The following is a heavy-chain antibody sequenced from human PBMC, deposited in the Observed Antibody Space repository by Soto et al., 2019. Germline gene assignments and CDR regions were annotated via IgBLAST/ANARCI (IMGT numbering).Heavy chain of an antibody. CDR2: INHSGST. CDR1: GGSFSGYY. Sequence: SETLSLTCAVYGGSFSGYYWSWIRQPPGKVLEWIGEINHSGSTNYNPSLKSRVTISVDTSKNQFSLKLSSVTAADTAVYYCARENYGDYDFDYWGQGTLVNVSS. V-gene: IGHV4-34*01. D-gene: IGHD4-17*01. CDR3: ARENYGDYDFDY. J-gene: IGHJ4*02.